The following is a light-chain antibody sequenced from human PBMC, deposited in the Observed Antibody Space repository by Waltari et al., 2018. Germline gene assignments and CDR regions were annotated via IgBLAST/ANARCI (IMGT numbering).Light chain of an antibody. Sequence: QSVLTQPPSVSEAPRQRVTISCSGRDSNIGSTGVNWYQQLPVKAPKLFIYYDDPIPSGVSDRFSGSKSGTSASLAISGLQSEDEADYYCAAWDDTLNGWLFGGGTKLTVL. CDR2: YDD. V-gene: IGLV1-36*01. CDR3: AAWDDTLNGWL. CDR1: DSNIGSTG. J-gene: IGLJ3*02.